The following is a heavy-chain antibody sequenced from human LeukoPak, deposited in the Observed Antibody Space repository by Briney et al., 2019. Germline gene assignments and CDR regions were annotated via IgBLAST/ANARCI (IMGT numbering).Heavy chain of an antibody. Sequence: GASVKVSCKASGGTFSSYAISCVRQAPGQGLEWMGGIIPIFGTANYAQKFQGGVTITADESTSTAYMELSSLRSEDTAVYYCATADVDTAMVIAFDIWGQGTMVTVSS. CDR1: GGTFSSYA. D-gene: IGHD5-18*01. CDR3: ATADVDTAMVIAFDI. J-gene: IGHJ3*02. CDR2: IIPIFGTA. V-gene: IGHV1-69*13.